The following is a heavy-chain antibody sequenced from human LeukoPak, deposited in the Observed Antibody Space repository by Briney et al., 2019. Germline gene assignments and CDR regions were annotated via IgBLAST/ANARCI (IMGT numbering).Heavy chain of an antibody. CDR2: IYYSGST. Sequence: SETLSLTCTVSGGSISSSSYYWGWIRQPPGEGLEWIGSIYYSGSTYYNPSLKSRVTISVDTSKNQFSLKLSSVTAADTAVYYCAREVVGANNWFNPWGQGTLVTVSS. CDR3: AREVVGANNWFNP. V-gene: IGHV4-39*07. D-gene: IGHD1-26*01. J-gene: IGHJ5*02. CDR1: GGSISSSSYY.